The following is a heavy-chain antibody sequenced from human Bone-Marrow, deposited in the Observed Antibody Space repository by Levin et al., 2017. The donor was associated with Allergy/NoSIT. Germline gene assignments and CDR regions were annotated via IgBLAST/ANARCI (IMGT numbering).Heavy chain of an antibody. CDR1: GFTFSSYE. D-gene: IGHD2-2*01. Sequence: RAGGSLRLSCAASGFTFSSYEMNWVRQAPGKGLEWVSYISSSGSTIYYADSVKGRFTISRDNAKNSLYLQMNSLRAEDTAVYYCARRGRRSDIVVVPASPSLNIDYYYYYMDVWGKGTTVTVSS. V-gene: IGHV3-48*03. CDR3: ARRGRRSDIVVVPASPSLNIDYYYYYMDV. CDR2: ISSSGSTI. J-gene: IGHJ6*03.